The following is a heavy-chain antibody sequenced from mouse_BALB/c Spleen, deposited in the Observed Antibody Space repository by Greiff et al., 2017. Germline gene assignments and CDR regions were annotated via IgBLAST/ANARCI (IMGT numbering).Heavy chain of an antibody. J-gene: IGHJ3*01. D-gene: IGHD4-1*01. CDR2: INPSSGYT. CDR3: ASELGQFFAY. CDR1: GYTFTSYT. V-gene: IGHV1-4*02. Sequence: VQLQQSAAELARPGASVKMSCKASGYTFTSYTMHWVKQRPGQGLEWIGYINPSSGYTEYNQKFKDKTTLTADKSSSTAYMQLSSLTSEDSAVYYCASELGQFFAYWGQGTLVTVSA.